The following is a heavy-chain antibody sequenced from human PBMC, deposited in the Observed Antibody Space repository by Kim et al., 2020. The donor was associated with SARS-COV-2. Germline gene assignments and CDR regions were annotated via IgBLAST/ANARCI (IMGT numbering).Heavy chain of an antibody. J-gene: IGHJ3*02. CDR3: AKGATRYCTNGVCYLGGVGAFDI. V-gene: IGHV3-9*01. D-gene: IGHD2-8*01. CDR1: GFTFGDYA. CDR2: ISWNSGSI. Sequence: GGSLRLSCAASGFTFGDYAMHWVRQAPGKGLEWVSGISWNSGSIGYAYSVKGRFTISRDNAKNSLYLQMNSLRAEDTALYYCAKGATRYCTNGVCYLGGVGAFDIWGQGTMVTVSS.